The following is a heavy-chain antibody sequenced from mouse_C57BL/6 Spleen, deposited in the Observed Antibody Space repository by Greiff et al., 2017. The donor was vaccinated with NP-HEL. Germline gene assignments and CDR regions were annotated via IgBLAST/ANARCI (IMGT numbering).Heavy chain of an antibody. D-gene: IGHD1-1*01. J-gene: IGHJ3*01. Sequence: VQLQQSGAELVKPGASVKISCKASGYAFSSYWMNWVKQRPGKGLEWIGQIYPGDGDTNYNGKFKGKATLTADKSSSTAYMQLSSLTSEDSAVYFCARAEYYGSSTLFAYWGQGTLVTVSA. V-gene: IGHV1-80*01. CDR1: GYAFSSYW. CDR2: IYPGDGDT. CDR3: ARAEYYGSSTLFAY.